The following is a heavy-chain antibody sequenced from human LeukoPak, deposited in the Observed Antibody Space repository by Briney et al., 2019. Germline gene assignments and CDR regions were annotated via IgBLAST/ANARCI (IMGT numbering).Heavy chain of an antibody. D-gene: IGHD2-21*01. Sequence: SETLSLTCTVSSGSISTSNYYWGWVRQPPGKALEWIGNIFYSGSTYYSPSLKSRVTISVDTSKNQFSLKLSSVTAADTAVYYCARGRYVLLKNAIPFDYWGQGTLVTVSS. CDR1: SGSISTSNYY. J-gene: IGHJ4*01. CDR2: IFYSGST. V-gene: IGHV4-39*07. CDR3: ARGRYVLLKNAIPFDY.